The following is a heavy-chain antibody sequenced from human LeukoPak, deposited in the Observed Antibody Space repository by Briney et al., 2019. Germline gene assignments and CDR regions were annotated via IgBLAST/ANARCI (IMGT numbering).Heavy chain of an antibody. CDR3: ARYNWNGYFDY. J-gene: IGHJ4*02. CDR2: ISSSSSTI. D-gene: IGHD1-1*01. V-gene: IGHV3-48*04. Sequence: GGSLRLSCAASGFTFSSYSMNWVRQAPGKGLEWVSYISSSSSTIYYADSVKGRFTISRDNAKNSLYLQMNSLRAEDTAVYYCARYNWNGYFDYWGQGTLVTVSS. CDR1: GFTFSSYS.